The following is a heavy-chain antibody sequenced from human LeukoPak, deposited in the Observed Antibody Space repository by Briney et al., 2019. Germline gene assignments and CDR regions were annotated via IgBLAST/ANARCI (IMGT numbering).Heavy chain of an antibody. D-gene: IGHD3-10*01. CDR2: ISRTGTVI. CDR3: ARDPRHYGSGTYYNERAQGIDY. Sequence: GGSLGLSRTASGFTFSSFEMNWVRQAPGKGPEWISYISRTGTVIYYADSMKGRITISRSNFKNSLFLRMTDLSVEDTAVYYCARDPRHYGSGTYYNERAQGIDYWGERSLASVSS. J-gene: IGHJ4*01. CDR1: GFTFSSFE. V-gene: IGHV3-48*03.